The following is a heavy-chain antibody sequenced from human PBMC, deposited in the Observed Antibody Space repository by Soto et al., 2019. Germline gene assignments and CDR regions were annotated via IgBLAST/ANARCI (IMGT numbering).Heavy chain of an antibody. V-gene: IGHV5-51*01. CDR3: VVEKKLPWVNY. J-gene: IGHJ4*02. CDR1: GYSFFGYL. CDR2: IYPDDSDT. D-gene: IGHD1-1*01. Sequence: GESLKISFKGSGYSFFGYLICWVRQMPVKGLEWMGIIYPDDSDTRYSPPFQDGHVNISAEKSITNAFLEWSSLEASDTAMYYCVVEKKLPWVNYWGQRTHLPVSS.